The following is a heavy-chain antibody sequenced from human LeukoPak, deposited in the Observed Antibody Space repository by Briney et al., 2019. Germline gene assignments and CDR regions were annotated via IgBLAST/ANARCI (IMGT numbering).Heavy chain of an antibody. D-gene: IGHD2-21*02. CDR1: GFTFSSYA. CDR2: ISGSGGST. V-gene: IGHV3-23*01. CDR3: AKDRRHIVVVTAMNY. J-gene: IGHJ4*02. Sequence: PGGSLRLSCAASGFTFSSYAMSWVRQAPGKGLEWVSAISGSGGSTYYADPVKGRFTISGDNSKNTLYLQMNSLRAEDTAVYYCAKDRRHIVVVTAMNYWGQGTLVTVSS.